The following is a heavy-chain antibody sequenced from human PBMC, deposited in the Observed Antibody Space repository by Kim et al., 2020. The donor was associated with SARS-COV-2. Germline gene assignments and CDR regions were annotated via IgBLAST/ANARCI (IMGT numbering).Heavy chain of an antibody. D-gene: IGHD4-17*01. J-gene: IGHJ4*02. CDR1: GGSVSSGSYY. CDR2: IYYSGST. Sequence: SETLSLTCTVSGGSVSSGSYYWSWIRQPPGKGLEWIGYIYYSGSTNYNPSLKSRVTISVDTSKNQFSLKLSSVTAADTAVYYCARSLVYDYGDLCFDYWGQGTLVTVSS. V-gene: IGHV4-61*01. CDR3: ARSLVYDYGDLCFDY.